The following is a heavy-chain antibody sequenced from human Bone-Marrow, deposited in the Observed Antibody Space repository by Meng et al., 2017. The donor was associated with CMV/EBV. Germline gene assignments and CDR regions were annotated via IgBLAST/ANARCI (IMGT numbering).Heavy chain of an antibody. V-gene: IGHV3-9*01. CDR3: ERGPGYHDHKFYCDA. D-gene: IGHD2-15*01. CDR2: VSWNSGDM. Sequence: SLKISCAASGFTFDNYAMHWVRQAPGKGLEWVSSVSWNSGDMGYVDSVRGRFTIFRDNAKKSVYLQMNSLRPEETDLYYCERGPGYHDHKFYCDAWGQGTLVTVSS. J-gene: IGHJ5*02. CDR1: GFTFDNYA.